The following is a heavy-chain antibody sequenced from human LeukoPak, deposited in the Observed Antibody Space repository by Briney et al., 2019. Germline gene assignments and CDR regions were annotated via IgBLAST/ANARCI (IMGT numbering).Heavy chain of an antibody. J-gene: IGHJ6*03. CDR1: GGTFSSYA. CDR3: ARDRWQQLYYYYYMDV. Sequence: SVKVSCKASGGTFSSYAISWVRQAPGQGLEWMGGIIPIFGTANYAQKFQGRVTITADESTSTAYMELSSLRSEDTAVYYCARDRWQQLYYYYYMDVWGKGTTVTVSS. V-gene: IGHV1-69*13. CDR2: IIPIFGTA. D-gene: IGHD6-13*01.